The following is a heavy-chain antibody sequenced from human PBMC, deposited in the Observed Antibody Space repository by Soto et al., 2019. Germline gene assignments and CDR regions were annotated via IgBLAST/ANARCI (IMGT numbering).Heavy chain of an antibody. J-gene: IGHJ3*02. V-gene: IGHV4-34*01. D-gene: IGHD3-10*01. CDR2: INHSGST. CDR1: GGSFSGYY. Sequence: QVQLQQWGAGLLKPSETLSLTCAVYGGSFSGYYWSWIRQPPGKGLEWIGEINHSGSTNYNPSIKSRVTISVDTSKNQFSLKLSSVTAADTAVYYCASRGAFDIWGQGTMVTVSS. CDR3: ASRGAFDI.